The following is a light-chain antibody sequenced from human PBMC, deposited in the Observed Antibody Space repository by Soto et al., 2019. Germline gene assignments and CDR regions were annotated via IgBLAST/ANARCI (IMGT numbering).Light chain of an antibody. CDR3: VLYMGRGTWV. V-gene: IGLV8-61*01. Sequence: QAVVTQEPSFSVSPGGTVTLTCGLSSGSVSTSYYPSWYQQTPGQAPRTLIYSTNTRSSGVPDRFSGSILGNKAALTITGAQAYDESDYYCVLYMGRGTWVFGGGTKVTVL. CDR1: SGSVSTSYY. J-gene: IGLJ3*02. CDR2: STN.